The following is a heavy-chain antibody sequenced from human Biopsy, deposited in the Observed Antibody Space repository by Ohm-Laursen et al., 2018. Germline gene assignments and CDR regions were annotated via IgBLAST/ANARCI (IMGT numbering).Heavy chain of an antibody. D-gene: IGHD3-22*01. Sequence: PSQTLSLTCTVSGDSISSYYWSWIRQPAGKGLEWIGRIYPGGGTNYNPSLKSRVTMSVDTSKKQLSLRLRSVTAADTAMYYCAGVVLGPTNDAFNLWGQGTMVVVSS. V-gene: IGHV4-4*07. J-gene: IGHJ3*01. CDR3: AGVVLGPTNDAFNL. CDR1: GDSISSYY. CDR2: IYPGGGT.